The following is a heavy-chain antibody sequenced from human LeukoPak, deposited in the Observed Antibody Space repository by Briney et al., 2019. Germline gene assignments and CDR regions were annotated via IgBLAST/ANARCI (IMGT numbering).Heavy chain of an antibody. D-gene: IGHD2-15*01. CDR3: AKDMQVADPYYYYYMDV. J-gene: IGHJ6*03. CDR2: IRYDGSNK. Sequence: PSGGSLRLSCAASGFTFSSYGMHWVRQAPGKGLEWVAFIRYDGSNKYYADSVKGRFTISRDNSKNTLYLQMNSLRAEDTAVYYCAKDMQVADPYYYYYMDVWGKGTTVTISS. V-gene: IGHV3-30*02. CDR1: GFTFSSYG.